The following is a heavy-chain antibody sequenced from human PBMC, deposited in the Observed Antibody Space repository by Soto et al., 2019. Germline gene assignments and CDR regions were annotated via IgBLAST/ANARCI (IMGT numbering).Heavy chain of an antibody. CDR3: ARAGCDGGTCFTLVGLRYGMDV. D-gene: IGHD2-15*01. J-gene: IGHJ6*02. V-gene: IGHV3-30-3*01. Sequence: QVQLVESGGGVVQPGRSLRLSCAASGFTFSNYAMYWVRQAPGKGLEWVAVISYDGNNKYYAYSVKGRFTISRYNSKNTLYLQMNSLRAEDTAVYYCARAGCDGGTCFTLVGLRYGMDVWGQGTTVTVSS. CDR2: ISYDGNNK. CDR1: GFTFSNYA.